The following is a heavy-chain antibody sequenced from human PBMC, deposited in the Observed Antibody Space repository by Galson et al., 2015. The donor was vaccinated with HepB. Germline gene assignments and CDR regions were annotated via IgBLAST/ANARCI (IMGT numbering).Heavy chain of an antibody. CDR3: AKQNWVDSFDI. Sequence: SLRLSCAASGFTFSDYYMTWIRQAPGKGLEWISYINRSGNSTFYADSVKGRFTISRDNAMHSLYLQMNSLRAEDTAVLYCAKQNWVDSFDIWGQGTMVTVSS. V-gene: IGHV3-11*01. CDR1: GFTFSDYY. J-gene: IGHJ3*02. D-gene: IGHD2/OR15-2a*01. CDR2: INRSGNST.